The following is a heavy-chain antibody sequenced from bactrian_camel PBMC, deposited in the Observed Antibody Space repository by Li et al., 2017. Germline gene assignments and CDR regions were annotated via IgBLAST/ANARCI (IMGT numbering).Heavy chain of an antibody. CDR2: ISGDGST. V-gene: IGHV3S55*01. D-gene: IGHD2*01. Sequence: VQLVESGGGSVQAGGSLRLSCAVSGLAPDESDVMGWYRQAPGNECELVAQISGDGSTYYANSVKGRFTISQDTAKNTVYLQMSNVKPEDTAMYYCAAETDYSQHFAAGALCSALPGEYNYWGQGTQVTVS. J-gene: IGHJ4*01. CDR1: GLAPDESD. CDR3: AAETDYSQHFAAGALCSALPGEYNY.